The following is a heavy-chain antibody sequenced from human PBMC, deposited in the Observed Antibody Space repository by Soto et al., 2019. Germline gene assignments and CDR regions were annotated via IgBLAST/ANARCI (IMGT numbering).Heavy chain of an antibody. CDR3: AREDDGGDTLDV. CDR1: GGSISTGDYS. Sequence: SETLSLTCTVSGGSISTGDYSWSWVRQSPGKGLEWIGHIYNSGITYYNPSLKSRVMISVDTSRNQFSLHLSSVTAADTAVYFCAREDDGGDTLDVWRQGTTVTVSS. J-gene: IGHJ6*02. V-gene: IGHV4-30-4*01. CDR2: IYNSGIT. D-gene: IGHD2-21*02.